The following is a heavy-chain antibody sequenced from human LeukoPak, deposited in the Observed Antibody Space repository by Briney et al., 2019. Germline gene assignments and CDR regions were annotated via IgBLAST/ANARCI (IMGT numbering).Heavy chain of an antibody. CDR3: ARDFGELLNPLDAFDI. CDR2: INSDGSST. J-gene: IGHJ3*02. D-gene: IGHD3-10*01. CDR1: GFTFSSYW. Sequence: GGSLRLSCAASGFTFSSYWMHWVRQVPGKGLVWVSHINSDGSSTSYADSVKGRFTISRDNDKNTLYLQMNSLRAEDTAVYYCARDFGELLNPLDAFDIWGQGTMVTVSS. V-gene: IGHV3-74*01.